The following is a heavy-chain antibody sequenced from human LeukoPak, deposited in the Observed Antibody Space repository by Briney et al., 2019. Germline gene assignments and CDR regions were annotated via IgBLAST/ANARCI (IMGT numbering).Heavy chain of an antibody. J-gene: IGHJ6*03. CDR1: GFTFSSYS. V-gene: IGHV3-48*01. Sequence: SVRLSCAASGFTFSSYSMSWVRQAPGQGLEWVSCIITICSTIYYAESVQGRFTITADNAKNSAYLQLNSLRAEDTAVYYCARRFGTARDDYLDVWGKGTTVSVPS. CDR3: ARRFGTARDDYLDV. CDR2: IITICSTI. D-gene: IGHD3/OR15-3a*01.